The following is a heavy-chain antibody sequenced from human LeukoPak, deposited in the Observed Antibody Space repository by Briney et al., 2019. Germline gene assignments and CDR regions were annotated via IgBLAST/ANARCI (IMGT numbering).Heavy chain of an antibody. CDR1: GGSISSYY. V-gene: IGHV4-59*01. Sequence: PSETLSLTCTVSGGSISSYYWSWIRQPPGKGLEWIGYIYYSGSTNYNPSLKSRVTISVDTSKNRFSLKLSSVTAADTAVYYCAREAAMVSFDYWGQGTLVTVSS. CDR2: IYYSGST. CDR3: AREAAMVSFDY. D-gene: IGHD5-18*01. J-gene: IGHJ4*02.